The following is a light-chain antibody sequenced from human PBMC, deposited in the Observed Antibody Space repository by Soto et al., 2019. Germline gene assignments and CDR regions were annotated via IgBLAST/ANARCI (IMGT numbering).Light chain of an antibody. CDR1: SSNIGNNY. CDR3: AAWDDSLSVR. Sequence: QSVLTHPPSASGTSGQRVTISFSGSSSNIGNNYVYWYQQFPGTAPKLLISKNDQRPSGVPDRFSGSKSGTSASLAISGLLSEDEADYYCAAWDDSLSVRFGGGTKVTVL. J-gene: IGLJ2*01. V-gene: IGLV1-47*01. CDR2: KND.